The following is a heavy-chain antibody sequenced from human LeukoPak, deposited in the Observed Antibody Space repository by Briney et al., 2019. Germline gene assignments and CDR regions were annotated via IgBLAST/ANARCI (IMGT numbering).Heavy chain of an antibody. CDR1: GGSISSSNW. Sequence: SSETLSLTCAVSGGSISSSNWWSWVRQPPGKGLEWIGYIYYSGSTYYNPSLKSRVTISVDTSKNQFSLKLSSVTAADTAVYYCARGPDYGGTYYFDYWGQGTLVTVSS. CDR3: ARGPDYGGTYYFDY. V-gene: IGHV4-4*02. D-gene: IGHD4-23*01. CDR2: IYYSGST. J-gene: IGHJ4*02.